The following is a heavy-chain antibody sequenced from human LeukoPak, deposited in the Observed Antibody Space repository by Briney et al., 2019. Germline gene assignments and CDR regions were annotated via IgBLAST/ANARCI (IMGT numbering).Heavy chain of an antibody. CDR3: ARFPTVVRYFDY. J-gene: IGHJ4*02. CDR1: GGSISSGDYY. Sequence: SETLSLTCTVSGGSISSGDYYWSWIRQPPGKGLEWIGYIYYSGSTYYNPSLKSRVTISVDTSKNQFSLKLSSVTAADTAVYYCARFPTVVRYFDYWGQGTLVTVSS. D-gene: IGHD4-23*01. CDR2: IYYSGST. V-gene: IGHV4-30-4*08.